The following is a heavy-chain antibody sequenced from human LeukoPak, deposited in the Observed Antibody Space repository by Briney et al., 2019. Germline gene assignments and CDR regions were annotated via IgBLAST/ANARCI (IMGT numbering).Heavy chain of an antibody. V-gene: IGHV4-61*02. CDR3: ARALRFLEWLLLDY. D-gene: IGHD3-3*01. CDR2: IYTSGST. CDR1: GGSISSGSYY. J-gene: IGHJ4*02. Sequence: SQTLSLTCTVSGGSISSGSYYWSWIRQPAGKGLEWIGRIYTSGSTNYNPSLKSRVTISVDTSKNHFSLKLSSVTAADTAVYYCARALRFLEWLLLDYWGQGTLVTVSS.